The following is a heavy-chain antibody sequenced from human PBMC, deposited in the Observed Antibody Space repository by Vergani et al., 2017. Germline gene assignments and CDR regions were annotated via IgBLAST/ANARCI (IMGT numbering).Heavy chain of an antibody. D-gene: IGHD3-10*01. Sequence: EVQLLESGGGLVQPGGSLRLSCAASGFTFSSYAMSWVRQAPGKGLEWVSASSGSGGSTYYADSVKGRFTISRDNSKNTLYLQMNSLRAEDTAVYYCARATVMVRGVIKFGYWGQGTLVTVSS. J-gene: IGHJ4*02. V-gene: IGHV3-23*01. CDR2: SSGSGGST. CDR3: ARATVMVRGVIKFGY. CDR1: GFTFSSYA.